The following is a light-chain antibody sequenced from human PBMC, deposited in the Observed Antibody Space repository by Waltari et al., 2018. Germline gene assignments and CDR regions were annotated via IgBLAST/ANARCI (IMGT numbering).Light chain of an antibody. V-gene: IGKV2-29*02. J-gene: IGKJ1*01. CDR2: RVS. Sequence: DIVMTQTPLSLPVTPGEPASISCRSSQSLLHSNGNTYLYWYLQKPGQPPRLLIYRVSNRFSGVPDRFSGSGSGTDFTLKISRVEAEDVAVYYCMQALQTPWTFGQGTKVEIK. CDR1: QSLLHSNGNTY. CDR3: MQALQTPWT.